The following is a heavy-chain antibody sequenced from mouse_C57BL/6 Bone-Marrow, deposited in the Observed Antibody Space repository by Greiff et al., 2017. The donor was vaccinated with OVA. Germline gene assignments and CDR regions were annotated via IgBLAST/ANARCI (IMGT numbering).Heavy chain of an antibody. CDR2: IYPGDGDT. V-gene: IGHV1-82*01. D-gene: IGHD2-3*01. CDR3: AREDGYYGEVWFAY. Sequence: QVQLKQSGPELVKPGASVKISCKASGYAFSSSWMNWVKQRPGKGLEWIGRIYPGDGDTNYNGKFKGKATLTADKPSSTAYMQLSSLTSEDSAVDCCAREDGYYGEVWFAYWGQGTLVTVSA. J-gene: IGHJ3*01. CDR1: GYAFSSSW.